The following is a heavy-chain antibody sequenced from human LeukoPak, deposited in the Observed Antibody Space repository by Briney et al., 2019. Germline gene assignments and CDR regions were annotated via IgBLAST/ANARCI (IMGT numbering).Heavy chain of an antibody. V-gene: IGHV1-18*01. J-gene: IGHJ4*02. CDR2: ISVDNGDT. D-gene: IGHD3-3*01. CDR1: GYTFTNDG. CDR3: ARDFWLGKRVGNYFDY. Sequence: ASVKVSCEASGYTFTNDGISWVRQAPGQGREGMGWISVDNGDTNYAQKCQGRVTMTADTSTSTAYMELRSLRSDDTAVYYCARDFWLGKRVGNYFDYWGRGNVVTVSS.